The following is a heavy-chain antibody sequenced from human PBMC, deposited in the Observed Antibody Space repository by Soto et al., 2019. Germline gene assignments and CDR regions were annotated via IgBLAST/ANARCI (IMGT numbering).Heavy chain of an antibody. CDR1: GFTFSSYG. J-gene: IGHJ6*02. D-gene: IGHD3-9*01. CDR3: AKDSYDILTGYAWPYYYYGMDV. V-gene: IGHV3-30*18. CDR2: ISYDGSNK. Sequence: PGGSLRLSCAASGFTFSSYGMHWVRQAPGKGLEWVAVISYDGSNKYYADSVKGRFTISRDNSKNTLYLQMNSLRAEDTAVYYCAKDSYDILTGYAWPYYYYGMDVWGQGTTVTVSS.